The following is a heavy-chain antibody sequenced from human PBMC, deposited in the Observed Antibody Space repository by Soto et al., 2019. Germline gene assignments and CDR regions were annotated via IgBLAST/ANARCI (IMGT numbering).Heavy chain of an antibody. J-gene: IGHJ6*03. Sequence: EVQLVESGGGLVQPGGSLRLSCAASGFTFSSYWMSWVRQAPGKGLEWVANIKQDGSEKYYVDSVKGRFTISRDNAKNSLYLQMNSLRAEDTAVYYCARFGSGSDPGYDYDYMDVWGKGPTVTVSS. CDR1: GFTFSSYW. CDR3: ARFGSGSDPGYDYDYMDV. CDR2: IKQDGSEK. D-gene: IGHD3-10*01. V-gene: IGHV3-7*01.